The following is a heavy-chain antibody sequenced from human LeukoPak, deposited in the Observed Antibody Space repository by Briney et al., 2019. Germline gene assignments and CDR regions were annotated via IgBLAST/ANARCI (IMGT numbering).Heavy chain of an antibody. CDR3: ARGVYIAAAQYGY. D-gene: IGHD6-13*01. CDR2: IYYSGTT. J-gene: IGHJ4*02. V-gene: IGHV4-59*11. Sequence: SETLSLTCTVSGGSISSHYWSWIRQPPGKGLEGVGYIYYSGTTNYNPSLKSRVTISVDTSKNQFSLKLSSVTAADTAVYYCARGVYIAAAQYGYWGQGTLVTVSS. CDR1: GGSISSHY.